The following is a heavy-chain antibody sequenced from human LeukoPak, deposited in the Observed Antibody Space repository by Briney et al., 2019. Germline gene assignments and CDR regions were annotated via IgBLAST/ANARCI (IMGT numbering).Heavy chain of an antibody. CDR3: AKSSYYDSSGYYSEYYFDY. CDR1: GFNFANHA. V-gene: IGHV3-23*01. CDR2: ISGGGGST. J-gene: IGHJ4*02. D-gene: IGHD3-22*01. Sequence: GGSLRLSCAASGFNFANHAMSWVRQAPGKGLEWVSAISGGGGSTHYADSVKGRFTISRDNSKNTLYLQMSSLRAGDTAVYYCAKSSYYDSSGYYSEYYFDYWGQGTLVTVSS.